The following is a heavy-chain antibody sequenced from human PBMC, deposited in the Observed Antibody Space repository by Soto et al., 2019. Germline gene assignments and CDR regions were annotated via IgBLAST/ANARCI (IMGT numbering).Heavy chain of an antibody. Sequence: QVQLMQSGAEGKKPGASVKVSCKASGDTFTDYYIHWVRQAPGQGLEWMGTVNPSGGHTTYAQHFLGRVTXTXXXSXXTLYMELTSLTSDDTAVYYCARGGHVVVVTAALDYWGQGTLVTVSS. V-gene: IGHV1-46*01. CDR3: ARGGHVVVVTAALDY. CDR2: VNPSGGHT. D-gene: IGHD2-21*02. CDR1: GDTFTDYY. J-gene: IGHJ4*02.